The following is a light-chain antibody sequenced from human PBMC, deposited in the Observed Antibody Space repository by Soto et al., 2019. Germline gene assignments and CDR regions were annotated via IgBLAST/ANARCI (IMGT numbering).Light chain of an antibody. J-gene: IGKJ4*01. Sequence: EIVLTQSPATLSLSPGERATLSCRATHSVNKYLAWYQQKPGQAPRLLIFDVSNRTTGIPARFSGSGSGTDFTLTISSLEPEDSAVYFCQQRRSWPWLTFGGGTRVEIK. CDR3: QQRRSWPWLT. CDR2: DVS. V-gene: IGKV3-11*01. CDR1: HSVNKY.